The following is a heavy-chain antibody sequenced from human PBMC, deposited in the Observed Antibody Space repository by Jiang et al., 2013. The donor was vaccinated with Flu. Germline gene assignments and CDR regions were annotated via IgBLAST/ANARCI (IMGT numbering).Heavy chain of an antibody. CDR1: GFTFSSYA. CDR2: ISYDGSNK. D-gene: IGHD6-13*01. J-gene: IGHJ6*04. Sequence: VQLVESGGGVVQPGRSLRLSCAASGFTFSSYAMHWVRQAPGKGLEWVAVISYDGSNKYYADSVKGRFTISRDNSKNTLYLQMNSLRAEDTAVYYCARDLSAAAGEYYYYGMDVWAKGPRSPSPQ. CDR3: ARDLSAAAGEYYYYGMDV. V-gene: IGHV3-30*01.